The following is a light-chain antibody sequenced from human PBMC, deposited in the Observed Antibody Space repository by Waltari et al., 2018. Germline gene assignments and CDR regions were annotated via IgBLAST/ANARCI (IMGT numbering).Light chain of an antibody. CDR1: QSASSN. V-gene: IGKV3-15*01. Sequence: XVMTQSPXXLSVSPGERATLXCRASQSASSNVAWYQQKPGQAPRLLIYGASTRATGXPARFSGXGSGTEXTLXXSSLQSEDFXXYYCQQXXNWPYTXXQXTXLEIK. CDR2: GAS. CDR3: QQXXNWPYT. J-gene: IGKJ2*01.